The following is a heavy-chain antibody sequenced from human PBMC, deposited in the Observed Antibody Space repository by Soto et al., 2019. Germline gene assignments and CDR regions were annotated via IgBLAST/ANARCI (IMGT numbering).Heavy chain of an antibody. CDR3: ARSPNYYYYGFDA. D-gene: IGHD3-10*01. J-gene: IGHJ6*02. V-gene: IGHV4-61*08. CDR2: IYYSGST. Sequence: SETLSLTCTVSGGSVSSGDYFWSWLRQSPGKRLEWIAYIYYSGSTNYNPSLKSRATISVDTSKSQVSLTLPSMTAADAALYYCARSPNYYYYGFDAWGQGTAATVSS. CDR1: GGSVSSGDYF.